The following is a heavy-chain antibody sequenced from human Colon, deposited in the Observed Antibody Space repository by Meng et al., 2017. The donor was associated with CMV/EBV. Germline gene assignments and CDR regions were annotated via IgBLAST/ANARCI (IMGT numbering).Heavy chain of an antibody. D-gene: IGHD4-11*01. CDR1: GFTFSGYG. CDR2: ISSGSSTI. Sequence: GESLKISCAASGFTFSGYGMNWVRQAPGKGLQWVSYISSGSSTIYYADSVRGRFTISRDNAKNSLYLQMNSLRAEDTAVYYCAREPYSNYVLGQPQVPSFDYWGQGTLVTVSS. J-gene: IGHJ4*02. V-gene: IGHV3-48*04. CDR3: AREPYSNYVLGQPQVPSFDY.